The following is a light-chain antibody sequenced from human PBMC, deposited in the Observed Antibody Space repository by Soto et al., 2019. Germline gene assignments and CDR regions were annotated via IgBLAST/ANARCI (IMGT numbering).Light chain of an antibody. CDR1: SSDVGGYNY. CDR2: EVT. V-gene: IGLV2-8*01. J-gene: IGLJ2*01. Sequence: QSALTQPPSASGSPGQSVTISCTGTSSDVGGYNYVSWYQQHPGKAPKLIIYEVTKRPSGVPDRFSGSKSGNTASLTVSGLHTDDEADYYCSSYAGSDNVAFGVGTKLTVL. CDR3: SSYAGSDNVA.